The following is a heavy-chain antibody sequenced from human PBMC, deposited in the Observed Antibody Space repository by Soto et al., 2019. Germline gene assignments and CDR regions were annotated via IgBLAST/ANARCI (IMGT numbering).Heavy chain of an antibody. CDR3: AARFAVADTDY. V-gene: IGHV1-8*01. D-gene: IGHD6-19*01. Sequence: QVQLVQSGAEVKKPGASVKVSCKASGYTFTNYDINWVRQATGQGLEWMGWMNPNSGNTGSAQKFQGRVTMTRDTSISTAYMELNSLRSEDTAVYYCAARFAVADTDYWGQGTLVTVSS. J-gene: IGHJ4*02. CDR2: MNPNSGNT. CDR1: GYTFTNYD.